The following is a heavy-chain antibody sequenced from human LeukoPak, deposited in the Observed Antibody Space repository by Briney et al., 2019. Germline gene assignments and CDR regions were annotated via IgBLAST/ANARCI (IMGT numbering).Heavy chain of an antibody. J-gene: IGHJ4*02. CDR1: GGSFSGYY. CDR2: INHSGST. CDR3: ARRGGYSGYECDY. V-gene: IGHV4-34*01. Sequence: PSETLSLTCAVYGGSFSGYYWSWIRQPPGKGLEWIGEINHSGSTNHNPSLKSRVTISVDTSKNQFSLKLSSVTAADTAVYYCARRGGYSGYECDYWGQGTLVTVSS. D-gene: IGHD5-12*01.